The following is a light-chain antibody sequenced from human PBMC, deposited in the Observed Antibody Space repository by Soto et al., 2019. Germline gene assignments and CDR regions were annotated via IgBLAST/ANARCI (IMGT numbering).Light chain of an antibody. J-gene: IGKJ1*01. CDR1: QSVNSR. V-gene: IGKV3-20*01. Sequence: EIVMTQSPATLSVSPGERATLSCRASQSVNSRLAWYQQKPGQAPRLLIYGASSRATGIPDRFSGSGSGTDFTLTISRLEPEDFAVYYCQQYGSSPPWTFGQGTKVDIK. CDR2: GAS. CDR3: QQYGSSPPWT.